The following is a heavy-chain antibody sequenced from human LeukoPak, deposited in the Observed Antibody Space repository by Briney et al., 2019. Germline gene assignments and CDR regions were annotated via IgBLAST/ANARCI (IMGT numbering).Heavy chain of an antibody. Sequence: PGGSLRLSCAASGFTFNSYDMTWVRQAPGKGLEWVSSIRGTGGRTYYADSVKGRFTISRDSSKNTLYLQMNSLKAEDTAIYYCARELVSLGTGYFDLWGRGTLVTVSS. CDR3: ARELVSLGTGYFDL. CDR2: IRGTGGRT. V-gene: IGHV3-23*01. J-gene: IGHJ2*01. D-gene: IGHD7-27*01. CDR1: GFTFNSYD.